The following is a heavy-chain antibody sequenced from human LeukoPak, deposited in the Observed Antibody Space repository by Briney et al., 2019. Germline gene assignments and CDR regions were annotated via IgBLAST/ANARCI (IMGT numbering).Heavy chain of an antibody. CDR3: AKGAGTISPFDAFDL. J-gene: IGHJ3*01. CDR2: INPNSGGT. CDR1: GYTFTGYY. Sequence: ASVKVSCKASGYTFTGYYMHWVRQAPGQGLEWMGWINPNSGGTNYAQKFQGRVTMTRDTSISTAYMELSRLRSDDTAVYYCAKGAGTISPFDAFDLWGQGTMVTVSS. D-gene: IGHD1-1*01. V-gene: IGHV1-2*02.